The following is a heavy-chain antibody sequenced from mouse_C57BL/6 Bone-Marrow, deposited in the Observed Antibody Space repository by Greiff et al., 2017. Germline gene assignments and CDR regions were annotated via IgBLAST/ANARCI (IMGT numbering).Heavy chain of an antibody. CDR1: GFSLTSYC. CDR2: IWSGGGT. CDR3: TRGMWAWFAY. J-gene: IGHJ3*01. V-gene: IGHV2-2*01. Sequence: VHLVESGPGLVQPSQSLSITCTVSGFSLTSYCVHWVRQSPGKGLEWLGVIWSGGGTDYNAAFISRLSISKDNSKSQVLVKMNSLRADDTAINYCTRGMWAWFAYWGQGTLVTVSA.